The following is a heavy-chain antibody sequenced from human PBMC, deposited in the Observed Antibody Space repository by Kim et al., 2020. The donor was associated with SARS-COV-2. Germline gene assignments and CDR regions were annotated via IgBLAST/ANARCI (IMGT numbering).Heavy chain of an antibody. V-gene: IGHV3-43*02. D-gene: IGHD2-2*01. CDR3: AKGPYCSSTSCPDYYYYYGMDV. CDR2: ISGDGGST. CDR1: GFTFDDYA. J-gene: IGHJ6*02. Sequence: GGSLRLSCAASGFTFDDYAMHWVRQAPGKGLEWVSLISGDGGSTYYADSVKGRFTISRDNSKNSLYLQMNSLRTEDTALYYCAKGPYCSSTSCPDYYYYYGMDVWGQGTTVTVSS.